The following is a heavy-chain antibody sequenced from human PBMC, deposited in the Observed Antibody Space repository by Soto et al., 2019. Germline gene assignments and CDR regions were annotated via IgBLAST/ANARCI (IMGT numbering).Heavy chain of an antibody. V-gene: IGHV4-4*02. Sequence: SETLSLTCAVSGDSISSSNWWSWVRQPPGKGLEWIGEIYQIGSTNYNPSLKSRVTISVDKSKNQFSLKLSSVTDADTAVYYCARYDSSGYYRTLMAAFDIWGQGTMVTVSS. CDR3: ARYDSSGYYRTLMAAFDI. D-gene: IGHD3-22*01. CDR1: GDSISSSNW. J-gene: IGHJ3*02. CDR2: IYQIGST.